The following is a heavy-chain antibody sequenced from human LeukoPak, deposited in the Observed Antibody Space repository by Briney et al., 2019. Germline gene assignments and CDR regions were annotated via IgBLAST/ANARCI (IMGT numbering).Heavy chain of an antibody. J-gene: IGHJ4*02. CDR3: ASNDYSNLPAFDY. V-gene: IGHV4-59*01. Sequence: PSETLSLTCTVSGGSISSYYWCWIRQPPGKGLEWIGYIYYSGSTNYNPSLKSRVTISVDTSKNQFSLKLSSVTAADTAVYYCASNDYSNLPAFDYWGQGTLVTVSS. CDR1: GGSISSYY. CDR2: IYYSGST. D-gene: IGHD4-11*01.